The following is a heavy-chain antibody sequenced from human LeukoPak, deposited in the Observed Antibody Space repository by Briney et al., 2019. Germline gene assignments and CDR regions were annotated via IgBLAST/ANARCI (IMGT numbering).Heavy chain of an antibody. CDR1: GYTFTSYD. V-gene: IGHV1-8*01. J-gene: IGHJ6*03. CDR3: ARAARYCSGGSCYFRYYMDV. D-gene: IGHD2-15*01. CDR2: INPKSGNT. Sequence: GASVKVSCKASGYTFTSYDINRVRQATGQGLEWMGWINPKSGNTGYAQKFQGRVTMTRNTSISTAYMALSSLRSEDTAVYYCARAARYCSGGSCYFRYYMDVWGKGTTVAVSS.